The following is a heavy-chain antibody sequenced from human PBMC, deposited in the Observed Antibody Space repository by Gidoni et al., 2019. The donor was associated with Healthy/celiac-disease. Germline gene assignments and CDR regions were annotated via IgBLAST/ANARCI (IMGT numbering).Heavy chain of an antibody. V-gene: IGHV3-66*01. CDR2: IYSGGST. J-gene: IGHJ3*02. CDR3: ARDRDGYNYAFDI. Sequence: EVQLVESGGGLVQPGGSLRLSCAASGFTVSSNYMSWVRQAPGKGLEWVSVIYSGGSTYYADSVKGRFTISRDNSKNTLYRQMNSLRAEDTAVYYCARDRDGYNYAFDIWGQGTMVTVSS. CDR1: GFTVSSNY. D-gene: IGHD5-12*01.